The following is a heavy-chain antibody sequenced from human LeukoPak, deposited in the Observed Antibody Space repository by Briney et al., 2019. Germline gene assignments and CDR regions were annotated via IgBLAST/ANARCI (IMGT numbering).Heavy chain of an antibody. CDR1: GFSVTNNY. V-gene: IGHV3-53*01. CDR2: FYVGGAT. Sequence: GGSLRLSCAVSGFSVTNNYMSWVRQAPGKGLEWVSVFYVGGATYYADSVKGRFTISRDNSENTLYLQMKSLRAEDPAVYYCARGDGYNFFDYWGQGTLVTVSS. D-gene: IGHD5-24*01. CDR3: ARGDGYNFFDY. J-gene: IGHJ4*02.